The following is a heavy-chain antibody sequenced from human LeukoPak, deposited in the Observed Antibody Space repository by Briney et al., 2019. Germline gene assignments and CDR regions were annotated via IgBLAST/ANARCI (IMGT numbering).Heavy chain of an antibody. D-gene: IGHD1-1*01. V-gene: IGHV1-18*01. J-gene: IGHJ3*02. CDR2: ISAYNGNT. CDR3: ARGSLSAWNDVLAAFDI. CDR1: GYTFTSYG. Sequence: GASVKVSCKASGYTFTSYGISWVRQAPGQGLEWMGWISAYNGNTNYAQNLQGRVTMTTDTSTSTAYMELRSLRSDDTAVYYCARGSLSAWNDVLAAFDIWGQGTMVTVSS.